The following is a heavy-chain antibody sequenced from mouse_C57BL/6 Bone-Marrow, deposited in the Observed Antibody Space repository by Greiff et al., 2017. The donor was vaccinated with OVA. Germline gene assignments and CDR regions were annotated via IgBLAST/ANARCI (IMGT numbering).Heavy chain of an antibody. J-gene: IGHJ1*03. Sequence: EVQLQQSGPELVKPGASVKISCKASGYTFTDYYMNWVKQSHGKSLEWIGDINPNNGGTSYNQKFKGKATLTVDKSSSTAYMELRSLTSEDSAVYYCVFYYYGRRGYFDVWGTGTTVTVSS. CDR1: GYTFTDYY. CDR3: VFYYYGRRGYFDV. V-gene: IGHV1-26*01. D-gene: IGHD1-1*01. CDR2: INPNNGGT.